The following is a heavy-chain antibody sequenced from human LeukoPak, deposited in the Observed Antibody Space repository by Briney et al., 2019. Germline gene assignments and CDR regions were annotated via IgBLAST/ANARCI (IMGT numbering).Heavy chain of an antibody. CDR1: GFTFSSYS. D-gene: IGHD6-13*01. V-gene: IGHV3-21*01. J-gene: IGHJ4*02. Sequence: GGSLRLSCAASGFTFSSYSMNWARQAPGKGLEWVSSIVKGRFTISRDNAKNSLYLQMNSLRAEDTAVYYCARDSSSWQFDYWGQGTLVTVSS. CDR3: ARDSSSWQFDY. CDR2: I.